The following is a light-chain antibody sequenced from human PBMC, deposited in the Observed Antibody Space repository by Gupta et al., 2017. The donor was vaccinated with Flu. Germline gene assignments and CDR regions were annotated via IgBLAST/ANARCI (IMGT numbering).Light chain of an antibody. Sequence: DIQMPPSPSTLSAYVGDRVTINCRASQSINDWLAWYQQKPGKAPKLLIYQASNLESWVPSRFSGSGSGTEVALTISSLQPDDFATYYCQQYIIYPQPFGQGTRVEVK. J-gene: IGKJ1*01. CDR3: QQYIIYPQP. CDR1: QSINDW. CDR2: QAS. V-gene: IGKV1-5*03.